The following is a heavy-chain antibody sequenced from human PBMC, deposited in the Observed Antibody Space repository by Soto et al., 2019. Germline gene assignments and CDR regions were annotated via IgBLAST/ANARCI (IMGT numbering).Heavy chain of an antibody. CDR2: MKEDGGEI. CDR3: VRDRIYSTYDN. V-gene: IGHV3-7*01. CDR1: GFTFKSYW. Sequence: EVYLEESGGGLFQPGGSLRLSCAASGFTFKSYWMAWVRQAPGKGLEWVANMKEDGGEINYVESVRGRFTISRDNAANSLPLQMSRLRAEAKAVYHCVRDRIYSTYDNWGQGAVVSVSS. D-gene: IGHD3-22*01. J-gene: IGHJ4*02.